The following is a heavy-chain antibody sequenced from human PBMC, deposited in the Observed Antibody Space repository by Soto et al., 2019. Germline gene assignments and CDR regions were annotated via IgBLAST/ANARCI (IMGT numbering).Heavy chain of an antibody. J-gene: IGHJ5*02. CDR1: GFSLSTSGVG. CDR2: IYWDDDK. V-gene: IGHV2-5*02. Sequence: QITLKESGPTLVKPTQTLTLTCTFSGFSLSTSGVGVGWIRQTPGEALEWLALIYWDDDKRYRSSLKNRLTITKDTSKNQVVLTMTNMDPVDTGTYYCAPNNYQNNWFDPWGQGTLVTVSS. CDR3: APNNYQNNWFDP. D-gene: IGHD1-1*01.